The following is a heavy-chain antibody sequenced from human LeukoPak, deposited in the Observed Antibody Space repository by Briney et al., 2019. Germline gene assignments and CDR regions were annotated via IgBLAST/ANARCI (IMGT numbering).Heavy chain of an antibody. CDR1: GFTVSSNY. J-gene: IGHJ4*02. CDR3: ASYGYDSSGFPGVGYDY. Sequence: PGGSLRLSCAASGFTVSSNYMSWDRQASGKGLKWVSAISGSGGSTYYADSVKGRFTISRDNSKNTLYLQMNSLRAEDTAVYYCASYGYDSSGFPGVGYDYWGQGTLVTVSS. D-gene: IGHD3-22*01. V-gene: IGHV3-53*01. CDR2: ISGSGGST.